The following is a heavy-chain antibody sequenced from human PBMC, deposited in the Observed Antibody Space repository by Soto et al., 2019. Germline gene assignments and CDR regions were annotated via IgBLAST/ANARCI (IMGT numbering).Heavy chain of an antibody. CDR3: ARETQCYAT. D-gene: IGHD2-2*01. J-gene: IGHJ4*02. Sequence: EMQLVDSGGGLVQPGDSLRLSCVASGFSFSNYWMAWVRQAPGKGLEWVANIKEDGSQYTYVASVKGRFTISRDNAENSLSLHMSSLRAEDTAVYYCARETQCYATWGQGTVVTVSP. CDR1: GFSFSNYW. V-gene: IGHV3-7*04. CDR2: IKEDGSQY.